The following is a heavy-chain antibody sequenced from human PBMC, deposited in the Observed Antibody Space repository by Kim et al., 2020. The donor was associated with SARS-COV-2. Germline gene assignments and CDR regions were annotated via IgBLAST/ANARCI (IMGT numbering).Heavy chain of an antibody. J-gene: IGHJ6*02. CDR1: GGSFSGYY. CDR3: ARGRAGVVPAPILGVGPHYGYFTMDV. D-gene: IGHD2-2*02. Sequence: SETLSLTCAVYGGSFSGYYWSWIRQPPGKGLEWIGKINHSGAINHNPSLKSRVTISMDTTKNQFSMKLTSVTAADTAFYYCARGRAGVVPAPILGVGPHYGYFTMDVWGHGTTVTVSS. CDR2: INHSGAI. V-gene: IGHV4-34*01.